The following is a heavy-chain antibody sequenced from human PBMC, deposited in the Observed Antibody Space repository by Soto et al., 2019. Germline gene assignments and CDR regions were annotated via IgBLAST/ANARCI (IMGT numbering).Heavy chain of an antibody. Sequence: GESLKISCNGSGYSFTIYWIGWVRQMPGKGLEWMGIIYPGDSDTRYSPSFQGQVTISADKSISTAYLQWSSLKASDTAMYYCARPRYSSSSTYFDYWGQGTLVTVSS. CDR3: ARPRYSSSSTYFDY. J-gene: IGHJ4*02. V-gene: IGHV5-51*01. D-gene: IGHD6-6*01. CDR2: IYPGDSDT. CDR1: GYSFTIYW.